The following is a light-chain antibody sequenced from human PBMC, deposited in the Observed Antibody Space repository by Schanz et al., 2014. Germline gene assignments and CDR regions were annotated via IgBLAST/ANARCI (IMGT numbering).Light chain of an antibody. CDR2: WAS. CDR3: QQYYSAPRT. V-gene: IGKV4-1*01. CDR1: QNVLYGSNNKNY. Sequence: DIVMTQSPDSLAVSLGERATINCKSSQNVLYGSNNKNYLAWYQQKPGQPPKLLIYWASTRESGVPHRFSGSGSGTDFTLTISSLQAEDVALYYCQQYYSAPRTFGRGTQVEIK. J-gene: IGKJ1*01.